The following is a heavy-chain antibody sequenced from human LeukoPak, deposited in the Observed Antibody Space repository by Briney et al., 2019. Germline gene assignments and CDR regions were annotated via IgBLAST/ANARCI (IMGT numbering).Heavy chain of an antibody. J-gene: IGHJ4*02. CDR2: ISYDGSNK. CDR1: GFTFSSYA. D-gene: IGHD1-26*01. CDR3: ARDLNSGSYRGYFDY. Sequence: GGSLRLSCAASGFTFSSYAMHWVRQAPGKGLEWVAVISYDGSNKYYADSVKGRFTISRDNSKTTLYLQMNSLRFEDTAVYYCARDLNSGSYRGYFDYWGQGTLVTVSS. V-gene: IGHV3-30-3*01.